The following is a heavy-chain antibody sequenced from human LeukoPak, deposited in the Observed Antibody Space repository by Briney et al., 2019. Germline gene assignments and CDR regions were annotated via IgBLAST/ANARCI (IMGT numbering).Heavy chain of an antibody. CDR2: IYYSGST. V-gene: IGHV4-59*01. D-gene: IGHD6-13*01. CDR1: GFMFSTYE. Sequence: GSLRLSCAASGFMFSTYEMNWVRQAPGKGLEWIGYIYYSGSTNYNPSLKSRVTISVDTSKNQFSLKLRSVTAADTAVYYCARRYSSSWYDRYNWFDPWGQGTLVTVSS. CDR3: ARRYSSSWYDRYNWFDP. J-gene: IGHJ5*02.